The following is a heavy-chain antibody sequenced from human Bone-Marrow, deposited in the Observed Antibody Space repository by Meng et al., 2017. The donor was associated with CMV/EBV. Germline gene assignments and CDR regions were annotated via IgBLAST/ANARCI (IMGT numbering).Heavy chain of an antibody. V-gene: IGHV3-30*02. CDR3: AKDYYYGSGSYYYFDY. CDR1: GFTFSSYG. CDR2: IRYDGSNK. Sequence: GGSLKISCAASGFTFSSYGMHWVRQAPGKGLEWVAFIRYDGSNKYYADSVKGRFTISRDNSKNTLYLQMNSLRAEDTAVYYCAKDYYYGSGSYYYFDYWGQGTLVTVSS. J-gene: IGHJ4*02. D-gene: IGHD3-10*01.